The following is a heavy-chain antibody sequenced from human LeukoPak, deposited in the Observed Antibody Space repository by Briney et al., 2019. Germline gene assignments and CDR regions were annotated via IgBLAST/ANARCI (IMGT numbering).Heavy chain of an antibody. D-gene: IGHD3-16*01. J-gene: IGHJ4*02. V-gene: IGHV3-48*01. CDR2: IRDDSDGT. CDR1: GFTFNKSP. Sequence: GGSLRLSCAASGFTFNKSPMNWVRQAPGKGLEWISNIRDDSDGTTYADSVKGRFTTSRDNAKNSLYLQINSLRAEDTAVYYCVKDLNWAFDYWGQGTLVTVSS. CDR3: VKDLNWAFDY.